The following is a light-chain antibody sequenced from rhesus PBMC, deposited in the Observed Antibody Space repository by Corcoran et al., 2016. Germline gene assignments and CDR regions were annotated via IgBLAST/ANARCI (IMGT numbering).Light chain of an antibody. CDR3: SSYAGSNTYI. CDR1: SSDIGGYNY. V-gene: IGLV2-32*02. J-gene: IGLJ1*01. Sequence: QAALTQPRSVSGSPGQSVTISCTGTSSDIGGYNYVSWYQQHPGTAPKLMICEVSKRPSGVSDRFSGSKSGNTASLTISGLQADDEAEYYCSSYAGSNTYIFGAGTRLTVL. CDR2: EVS.